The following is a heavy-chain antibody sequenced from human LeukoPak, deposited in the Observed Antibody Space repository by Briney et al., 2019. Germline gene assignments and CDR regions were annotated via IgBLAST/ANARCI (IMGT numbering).Heavy chain of an antibody. D-gene: IGHD6-19*01. CDR1: GFTFSSYA. CDR2: ISGSGGGT. V-gene: IGHV3-23*01. Sequence: PGGSLRLSCAASGFTFSSYAMSWVRQAPGKGLEWVSGISGSGGGTYYADSVKGRFTISRDNSKNTLYLQMNSLRGEDTAVYYCAKDGYSSGSTFDYWGHGTLVTVSS. J-gene: IGHJ4*01. CDR3: AKDGYSSGSTFDY.